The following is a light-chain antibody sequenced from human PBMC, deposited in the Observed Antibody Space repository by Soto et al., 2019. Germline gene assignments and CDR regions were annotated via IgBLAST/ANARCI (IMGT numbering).Light chain of an antibody. CDR1: QSVSSN. J-gene: IGKJ5*01. V-gene: IGKV3-15*01. CDR2: GAS. Sequence: EIVMTQSPATLSVSPGERATLSCRASQSVSSNLAWYQQKPGQAPRLLIYGASTRATGIPARFSGSGSGTEFTLTISSLQSEDFAVYHCQQYGSSPLITFGQGTLLEV. CDR3: QQYGSSPLIT.